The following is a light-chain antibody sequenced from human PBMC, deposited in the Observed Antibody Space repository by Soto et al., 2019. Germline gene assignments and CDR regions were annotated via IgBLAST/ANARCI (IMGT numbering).Light chain of an antibody. CDR2: LGS. CDR3: MQALQTPH. V-gene: IGKV2-28*01. CDR1: QSLLHSNGYNY. Sequence: DIVMTQSPLSLPVTPGEPASISCRSSQSLLHSNGYNYLDWYLQKPGQSPQLLIYLGSNRASGVPGRFSGSGSGTDFTLKISRVEAEDVGVYYCMQALQTPHFGPGTKVDIK. J-gene: IGKJ3*01.